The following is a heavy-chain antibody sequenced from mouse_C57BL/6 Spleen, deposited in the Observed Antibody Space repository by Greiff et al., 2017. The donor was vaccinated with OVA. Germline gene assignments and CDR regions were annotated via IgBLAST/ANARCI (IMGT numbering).Heavy chain of an antibody. Sequence: VQLQQPGAELVKPGASVKLSCKASGYTFTSYWMHWVKQRPGQGLEWIGMIHPNSGSTNYNEKFKSKATLTVDKSSSTAYMQLSSLTSEDSAVYYCARSGDTTVVAPYYFDYWGQGTTLTVSS. J-gene: IGHJ2*01. CDR2: IHPNSGST. CDR3: ARSGDTTVVAPYYFDY. CDR1: GYTFTSYW. D-gene: IGHD1-1*01. V-gene: IGHV1-64*01.